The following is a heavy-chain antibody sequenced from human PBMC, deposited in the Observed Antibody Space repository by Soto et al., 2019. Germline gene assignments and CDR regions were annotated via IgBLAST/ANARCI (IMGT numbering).Heavy chain of an antibody. Sequence: HPGGSLRLSCAASGFTFSSYAMSWVRQAPGEGLEWVSAISGSGGSTYYADSVKGRFTISRDNSKNTLYLQMNSLRAEDTAVYYCAKGGRSTVTLYYYYYGMDVWGQGTTVTVS. D-gene: IGHD4-4*01. CDR3: AKGGRSTVTLYYYYYGMDV. CDR2: ISGSGGST. CDR1: GFTFSSYA. J-gene: IGHJ6*02. V-gene: IGHV3-23*01.